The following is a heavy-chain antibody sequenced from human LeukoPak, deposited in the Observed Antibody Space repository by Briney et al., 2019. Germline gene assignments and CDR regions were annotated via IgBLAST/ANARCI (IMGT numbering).Heavy chain of an antibody. V-gene: IGHV3-23*01. CDR2: ISGSGGST. Sequence: GGSLRLSCAASGFTLSSYAMSWVRQAPGKGLEWVSAISGSGGSTYYADSVKGRFTISRDNSKNTLYLQMNSLRAEDTAVYYCANFVHVSGWYVHFDYWGQGTLVTVSS. D-gene: IGHD6-19*01. CDR1: GFTLSSYA. CDR3: ANFVHVSGWYVHFDY. J-gene: IGHJ4*02.